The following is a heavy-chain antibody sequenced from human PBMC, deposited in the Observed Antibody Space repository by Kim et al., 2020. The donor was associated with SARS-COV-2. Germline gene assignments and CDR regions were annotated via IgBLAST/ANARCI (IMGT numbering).Heavy chain of an antibody. J-gene: IGHJ4*02. CDR2: IYYSGST. CDR3: ARDSTSYGDYSGFDY. CDR1: GGSISSYY. V-gene: IGHV4-59*01. Sequence: SETLSLTCTVSGGSISSYYWSWIRQPPGKGLEWIGYIYYSGSTNYNPSLKSRVTISVDTSKNQFSLKLSSVTAADTAVYYCARDSTSYGDYSGFDYWGQGTLVTVSS. D-gene: IGHD4-17*01.